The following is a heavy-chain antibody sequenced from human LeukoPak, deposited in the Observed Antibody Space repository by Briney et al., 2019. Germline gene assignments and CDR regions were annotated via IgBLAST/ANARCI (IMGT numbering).Heavy chain of an antibody. CDR1: GITVSSND. J-gene: IGHJ3*02. Sequence: GGSLRLSCTASGITVSSNDMCWVRQAPGKGLEWISLIYSGGRTDYADTVKGRFTISRDNSKNMVYLQMNSLRGDDTAVYYCAGVLRGAFDIWGQGKMVAVSS. CDR3: AGVLRGAFDI. CDR2: IYSGGRT. V-gene: IGHV3-53*01.